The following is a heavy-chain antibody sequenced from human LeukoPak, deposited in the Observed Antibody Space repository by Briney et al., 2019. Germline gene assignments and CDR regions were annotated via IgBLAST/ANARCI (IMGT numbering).Heavy chain of an antibody. CDR1: DYSLTSGNY. CDR3: ARLRSRSVNYFDY. CDR2: IYHSGSP. D-gene: IGHD2-15*01. J-gene: IGHJ4*02. Sequence: ETLSLTCAVSDYSLTSGNYSGWIRQPPGERREWIATIYHSGSPYYNPSLKTRVNISVDTSKNQSSLKLSSVTAADTAVYYCARLRSRSVNYFDYWGQGTLVTVSS. V-gene: IGHV4-38-2*01.